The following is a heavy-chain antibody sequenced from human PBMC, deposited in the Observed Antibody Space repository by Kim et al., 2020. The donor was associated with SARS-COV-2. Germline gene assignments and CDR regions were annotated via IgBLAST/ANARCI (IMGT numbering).Heavy chain of an antibody. V-gene: IGHV3-30-3*01. CDR2: ISYDGSNK. Sequence: GGSLRLSCVASGFTFSSYAMHWVRQAPGKGLEWVAVISYDGSNKYYADSVKGRFTISRDNSKNTLYLQMNSLRAEDTAVYYCARDLLGPTYYYDSSGPMDVWGKGTTVTVSS. CDR1: GFTFSSYA. CDR3: ARDLLGPTYYYDSSGPMDV. D-gene: IGHD3-22*01. J-gene: IGHJ6*03.